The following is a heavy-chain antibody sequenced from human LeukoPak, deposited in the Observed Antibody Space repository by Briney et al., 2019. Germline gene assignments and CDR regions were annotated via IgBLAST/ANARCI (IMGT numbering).Heavy chain of an antibody. Sequence: SGGSLRLSCAASGFTFSSYGMHWVRQAPGKGLEWVSAISGSGGSTYYADSVKGRFTISRDNSKNTLYLQMNSLRAEDTAVYYCATKYSSSWYWDGAFDIWGQGTMVTVSS. V-gene: IGHV3-23*01. CDR3: ATKYSSSWYWDGAFDI. J-gene: IGHJ3*02. CDR2: ISGSGGST. CDR1: GFTFSSYG. D-gene: IGHD6-13*01.